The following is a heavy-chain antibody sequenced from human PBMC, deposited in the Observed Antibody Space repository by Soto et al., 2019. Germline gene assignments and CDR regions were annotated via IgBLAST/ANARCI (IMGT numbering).Heavy chain of an antibody. V-gene: IGHV4-39*01. J-gene: IGHJ6*03. CDR3: ARLTGEYYYYMDV. CDR2: INHSGST. CDR1: GGSISSGGYY. Sequence: SETLSLTCTVSGGSISSGGYYWSWIRQHPGKGLEWIGYINHSGSTYYNPSLKSRVTISVDTSKNQFSLKLSSVTAADTAVYYCARLTGEYYYYMDVWGKGTTVTVSS.